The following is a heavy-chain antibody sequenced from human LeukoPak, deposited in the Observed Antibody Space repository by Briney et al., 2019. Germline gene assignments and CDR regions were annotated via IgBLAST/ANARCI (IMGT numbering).Heavy chain of an antibody. CDR3: ARVRRWLQSYYFDY. D-gene: IGHD5-12*01. V-gene: IGHV1-18*01. Sequence: ASVKVSCKASGYTFTSYGISWVRQAPGQGLEWMGWISAYNGNTNYAQKLQGRVTMTTDTSTSTAYMELRSLRSEDTAVYYCARVRRWLQSYYFDYWGQGTLVTVSS. CDR2: ISAYNGNT. J-gene: IGHJ4*02. CDR1: GYTFTSYG.